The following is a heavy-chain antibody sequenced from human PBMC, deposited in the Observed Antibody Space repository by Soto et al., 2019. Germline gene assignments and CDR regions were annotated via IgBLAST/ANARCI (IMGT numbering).Heavy chain of an antibody. J-gene: IGHJ6*02. CDR3: ATSLMYYYYGMDV. Sequence: LRLSCAASGFTFSSYAMSWVRQAPGKGLEWVSAISGSGGSTYYADSVKGRFTISRDNSKNTLYLQMNSLRAEDTAVYYRATSLMYYYYGMDVWGQGTTVTVSS. V-gene: IGHV3-23*01. CDR1: GFTFSSYA. CDR2: ISGSGGST.